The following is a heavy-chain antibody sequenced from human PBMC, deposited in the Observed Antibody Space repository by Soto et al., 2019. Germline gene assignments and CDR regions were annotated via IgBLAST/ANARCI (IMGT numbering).Heavy chain of an antibody. CDR2: ISAYNGNT. Sequence: ASVKLSCKASGYTFTSYGISWVRQAPGQGLEWMGWISAYNGNTNYAQKLQGRVTMTTDTSTSTAYMELRSLRSDDTAVYYCARGELGYCTNGVCYNDYYYYYGMDVWGQGTTVTVSS. D-gene: IGHD2-8*01. V-gene: IGHV1-18*01. J-gene: IGHJ6*02. CDR1: GYTFTSYG. CDR3: ARGELGYCTNGVCYNDYYYYYGMDV.